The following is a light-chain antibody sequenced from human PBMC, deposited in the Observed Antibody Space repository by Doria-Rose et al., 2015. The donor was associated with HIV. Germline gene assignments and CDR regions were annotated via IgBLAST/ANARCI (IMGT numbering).Light chain of an antibody. J-gene: IGLJ1*01. CDR1: CNDVGSYNL. Sequence: SGLLQPAYVSGYPGQSITISCTVTCNDVGSYNLVSWYQQHPGKAPKLMIYEVNKRPSGVSYRFSGSKSGDTASLTISGLQAEDEADYYCCSYAGTPLVFGSGTKGTVL. CDR3: CSYAGTPLV. V-gene: IGLV2-23*02. CDR2: EVN.